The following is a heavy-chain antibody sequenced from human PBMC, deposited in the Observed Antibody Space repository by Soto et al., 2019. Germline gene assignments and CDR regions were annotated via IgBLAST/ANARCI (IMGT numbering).Heavy chain of an antibody. Sequence: QVQLVQSGAEVKEPGASVKVSCKASGDTFTSYDINWVRQATGQGLEWMGRMNPNSANTGYAQKFQGRVTMTRNTSISTVYMELSSLRSEDTAVYYCARGGRYYGNSGYYSDWYFDLWGRGTLVTVSS. V-gene: IGHV1-8*01. J-gene: IGHJ2*01. CDR2: MNPNSANT. CDR1: GDTFTSYD. D-gene: IGHD3-22*01. CDR3: ARGGRYYGNSGYYSDWYFDL.